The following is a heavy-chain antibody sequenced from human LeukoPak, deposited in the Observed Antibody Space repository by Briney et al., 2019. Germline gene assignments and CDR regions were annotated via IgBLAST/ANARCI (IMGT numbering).Heavy chain of an antibody. J-gene: IGHJ1*01. CDR1: GFPFSSYA. CDR2: ISGRGGST. D-gene: IGHD2-8*01. Sequence: PGGSLRLSCAASGFPFSSYAMSWVRQAPGKGLEWVSAISGRGGSTFYADSVKGRFTISRDNSKNTLYLQMNSLRAEDTAEYYCAKETKGFYQEWGQGTLVTVSS. V-gene: IGHV3-23*01. CDR3: AKETKGFYQE.